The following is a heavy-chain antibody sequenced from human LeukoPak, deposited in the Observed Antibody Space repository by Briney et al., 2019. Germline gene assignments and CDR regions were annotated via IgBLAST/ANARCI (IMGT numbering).Heavy chain of an antibody. CDR3: VREAGYCASVCLKSNWFDP. J-gene: IGHJ5*02. V-gene: IGHV3-23*01. CDR2: ISNCNS. D-gene: IGHD2-21*02. Sequence: GGSLRVSRAASGFPFSNHAMSWGPPPPRKGGGWGSDISNCNSYYADSVRGRFTISIDDSKNMVYLQMNSLRVEDTARYYCVREAGYCASVCLKSNWFDPWGQGTLVTVSS. CDR1: GFPFSNHA.